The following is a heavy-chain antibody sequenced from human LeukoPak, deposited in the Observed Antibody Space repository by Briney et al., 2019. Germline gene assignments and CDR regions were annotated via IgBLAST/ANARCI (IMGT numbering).Heavy chain of an antibody. CDR3: TSILPQQKYGDYEALLYYFDY. Sequence: SETLSLTCTVSGDSISSGGYYWTWIRQHPGKGLEWIGYIYYSGSTYYNPSLKSRVTISVDTSKNQFSLRLNSVTAADTAVYYCTSILPQQKYGDYEALLYYFDYWGQGTLVTVSS. CDR1: GDSISSGGYY. V-gene: IGHV4-31*03. J-gene: IGHJ4*02. D-gene: IGHD4-17*01. CDR2: IYYSGST.